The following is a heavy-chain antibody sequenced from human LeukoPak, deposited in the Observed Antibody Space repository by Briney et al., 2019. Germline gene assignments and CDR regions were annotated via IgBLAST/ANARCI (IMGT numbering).Heavy chain of an antibody. J-gene: IGHJ4*02. Sequence: PGGSLRLSCAASGFIFTDYYMSWVRQAPGKGLEWVSFIDSGSTSTKYADSVEGRFSISRDNAKNTLYLHMNSLRAEDTAVYYCARGRLSSGWYDDWGQGTLVTVSS. CDR2: IDSGSTST. V-gene: IGHV3-11*06. CDR3: ARGRLSSGWYDD. D-gene: IGHD6-19*01. CDR1: GFIFTDYY.